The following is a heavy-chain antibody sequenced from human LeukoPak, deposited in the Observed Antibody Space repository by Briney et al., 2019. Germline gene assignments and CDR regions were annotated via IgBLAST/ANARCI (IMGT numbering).Heavy chain of an antibody. D-gene: IGHD3-22*01. J-gene: IGHJ3*02. CDR2: ISGNGGRT. CDR3: ARDIYYDSSGYYGRRSSDAFDI. Sequence: HSGGSLRLSCAASGFTFSTYTMAWVRQAPGGGLEWVSGISGNGGRTYYADSVKGRFAISRDDSKSTLYLQMNSLRGEDTAVYYCARDIYYDSSGYYGRRSSDAFDIWGQGTMVTVSS. CDR1: GFTFSTYT. V-gene: IGHV3-23*01.